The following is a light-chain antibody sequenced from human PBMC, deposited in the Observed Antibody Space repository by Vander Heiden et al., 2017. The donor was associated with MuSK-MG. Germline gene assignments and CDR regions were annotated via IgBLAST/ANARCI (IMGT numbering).Light chain of an antibody. J-gene: IGLJ1*01. V-gene: IGLV1-47*01. CDR3: AAWDDSRSGYV. CDR1: SSNIGSNY. Sequence: QSVLTQPPSASGTPGQRVTISCSGSSSNIGSNYVYWYQQLPGTAPKLPIYRNNKRPSGVPDRFSGSKSGTSASLAISGLGAEDEADYYCAAWDDSRSGYVFGTGTKVNVL. CDR2: RNN.